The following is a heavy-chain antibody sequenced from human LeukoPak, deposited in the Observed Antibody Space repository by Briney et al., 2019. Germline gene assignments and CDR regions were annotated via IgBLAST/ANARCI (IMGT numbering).Heavy chain of an antibody. CDR1: GGSISSYY. Sequence: SETLSLTCTVSGGSISSYYWSWIRQPPGKGLEWIGYIYYSGSTNYNPSLKSRVTISVDTSKDQFSLKLSSVTAADTAVYYCARAANYYDSSGYQIVGAFDIWGQGTMVTVSS. CDR3: ARAANYYDSSGYQIVGAFDI. D-gene: IGHD3-22*01. CDR2: IYYSGST. V-gene: IGHV4-59*01. J-gene: IGHJ3*02.